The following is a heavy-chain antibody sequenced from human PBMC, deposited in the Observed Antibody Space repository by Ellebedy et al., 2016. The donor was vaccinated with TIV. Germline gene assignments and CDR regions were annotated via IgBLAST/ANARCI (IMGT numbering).Heavy chain of an antibody. V-gene: IGHV3-74*01. Sequence: GESLKISCAASGFTFSSYWMHWVRQAPGKGLVWVSRINSDGSSTSYADSVKGRFTISRDNAKNTLYLQMNSLSAEDTAVYYCAREEYYYGSGVEHWGQGTLVTVSS. CDR1: GFTFSSYW. D-gene: IGHD3-10*01. J-gene: IGHJ1*01. CDR2: INSDGSST. CDR3: AREEYYYGSGVEH.